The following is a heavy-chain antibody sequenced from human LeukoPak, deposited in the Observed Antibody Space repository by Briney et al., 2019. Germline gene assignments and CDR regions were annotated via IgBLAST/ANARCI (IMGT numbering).Heavy chain of an antibody. CDR3: ARVPYGDYHYYYMDV. CDR1: GFTVSGSY. V-gene: IGHV3-53*01. D-gene: IGHD4/OR15-4a*01. CDR2: IYRGSST. J-gene: IGHJ6*03. Sequence: GGSLRLSCTASGFTVSGSYMNWVRQAPGKGLEWVSIIYRGSSTYHADSVKGRFSISRDNSKNTVYLQMNSLRADDTAVYFCARVPYGDYHYYYMDVWGKGTTVTVPS.